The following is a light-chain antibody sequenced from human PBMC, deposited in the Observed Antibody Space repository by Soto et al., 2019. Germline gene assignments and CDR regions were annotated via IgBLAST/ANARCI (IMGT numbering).Light chain of an antibody. CDR2: AAS. J-gene: IGKJ5*01. Sequence: DIKLTQSPSTLSASVGERVTLTCLAGQSMSGRLAWYQQKPLIAPKLLIYAASSLQSGVPSRFSGSGSGTEFTLTISSLQSEDFAVYYCQQYSNWAKTFGQGTRLEIK. CDR3: QQYSNWAKT. V-gene: IGKV1-5*01. CDR1: QSMSGR.